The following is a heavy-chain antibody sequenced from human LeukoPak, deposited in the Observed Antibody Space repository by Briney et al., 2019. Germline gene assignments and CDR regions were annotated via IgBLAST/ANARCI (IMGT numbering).Heavy chain of an antibody. Sequence: SETLSLTCTVSGGSISSGGYYWSWIRQHPGKGLEWIGYIYYSGGTYYNPSLKSRVTISVDTSKNQFSLKLSSVTAADTAVYYCANYGSGSYRFDPWGQGTLVTVSS. D-gene: IGHD3-10*01. CDR2: IYYSGGT. J-gene: IGHJ5*02. CDR1: GGSISSGGYY. CDR3: ANYGSGSYRFDP. V-gene: IGHV4-31*03.